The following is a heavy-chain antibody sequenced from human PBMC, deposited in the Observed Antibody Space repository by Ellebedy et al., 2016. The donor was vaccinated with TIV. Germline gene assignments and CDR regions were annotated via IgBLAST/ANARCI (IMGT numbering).Heavy chain of an antibody. J-gene: IGHJ6*03. CDR3: ARCVRELPHRYYYYYYMDV. CDR1: GGSISSYY. CDR2: IYYSGST. V-gene: IGHV4-59*01. Sequence: SETLSLTXTVSGGSISSYYWSWIRQPPGKGLEWIGYIYYSGSTYYNPSLKSRVTISVDTSKNQFSLKLSSVTAADTAVYYCARCVRELPHRYYYYYYMDVWGKGTTVTVSS. D-gene: IGHD1-7*01.